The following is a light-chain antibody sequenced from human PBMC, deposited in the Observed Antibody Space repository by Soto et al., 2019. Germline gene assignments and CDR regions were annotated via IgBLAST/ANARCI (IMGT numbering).Light chain of an antibody. CDR2: DVS. CDR1: SSDAGGYNY. CDR3: SSYTSSSTLDV. V-gene: IGLV2-14*01. Sequence: QSVLTQPASVSGSPGQSITISCTGTSSDAGGYNYVSWYQQHPGKAPKLMIYDVSNRPSGVSNRFSGSKSGNTASLTISGLQAEDEADYYCSSYTSSSTLDVFGTGTKVNVL. J-gene: IGLJ1*01.